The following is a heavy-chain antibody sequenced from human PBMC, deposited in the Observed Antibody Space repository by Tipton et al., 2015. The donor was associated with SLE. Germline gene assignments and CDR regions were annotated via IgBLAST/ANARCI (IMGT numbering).Heavy chain of an antibody. CDR1: GGSISSSSYY. CDR2: IYYSGST. J-gene: IGHJ4*02. CDR3: ARDTIFGVAH. D-gene: IGHD3-3*01. Sequence: TLSLTCTVSGGSISSSSYYWGWIRQTPGKGLEWIGSIYYSGSTYYNPSLKSRVNISVDTSKNQFSLKLSSVTAADTAVYYCARDTIFGVAHWGQGTLVTVSS. V-gene: IGHV4-39*07.